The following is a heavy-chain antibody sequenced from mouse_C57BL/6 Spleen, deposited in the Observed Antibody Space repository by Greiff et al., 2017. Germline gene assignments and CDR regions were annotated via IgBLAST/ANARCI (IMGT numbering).Heavy chain of an antibody. CDR3: AREGNYYGTPGFAY. Sequence: QVQLQQSGAELVRPGASVKLSCKASGYTFTDYYINWVKQRPGQGLEWIARIYPGSGNTYYNEKFKGKATLTAEKSSSTAYMQLSSLTSEDSAVYFCAREGNYYGTPGFAYWGQGTLVTVSA. CDR1: GYTFTDYY. CDR2: IYPGSGNT. V-gene: IGHV1-76*01. D-gene: IGHD1-1*01. J-gene: IGHJ3*01.